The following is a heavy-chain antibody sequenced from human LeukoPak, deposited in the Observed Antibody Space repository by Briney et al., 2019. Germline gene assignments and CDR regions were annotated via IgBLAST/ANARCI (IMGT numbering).Heavy chain of an antibody. Sequence: SVKVSCKASGGTFSSYAISWVRQAPGQGLEWMGGIIPIFGTANYAQKFQGRVTITADKSTTTAYMELSSLRSEDTAVYFCARHDSYSSSFPYNWFDPWGQGTLVTVSS. V-gene: IGHV1-69*06. J-gene: IGHJ5*02. D-gene: IGHD6-13*01. CDR2: IIPIFGTA. CDR3: ARHDSYSSSFPYNWFDP. CDR1: GGTFSSYA.